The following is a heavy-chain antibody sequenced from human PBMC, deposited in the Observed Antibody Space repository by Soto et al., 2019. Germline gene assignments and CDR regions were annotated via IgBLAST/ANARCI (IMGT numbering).Heavy chain of an antibody. Sequence: GGSLRLSCAAPGFTFRSFTMNWVRRAPGKGLEWVSTISSNSAYIYYTDALRGRFTISRDNAKNSLHLQMNSLRAEDTSVYYCTRDASRDSSARGWFDPWGPGTLVTVSS. CDR2: ISSNSAYI. CDR3: TRDASRDSSARGWFDP. D-gene: IGHD6-13*01. V-gene: IGHV3-21*01. CDR1: GFTFRSFT. J-gene: IGHJ5*02.